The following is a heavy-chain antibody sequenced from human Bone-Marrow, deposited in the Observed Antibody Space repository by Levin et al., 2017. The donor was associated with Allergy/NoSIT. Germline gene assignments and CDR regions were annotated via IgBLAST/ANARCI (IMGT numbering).Heavy chain of an antibody. J-gene: IGHJ5*02. V-gene: IGHV4-34*01. CDR3: ARVKPIVNYDYVGNWFDP. D-gene: IGHD3-16*01. CDR2: INHSGST. CDR1: GGSFSGYY. Sequence: PSETLSLTCAVYGGSFSGYYWSWIRQPPGKGLEWIGEINHSGSTNYNPSLKSRVTISVDTSKNQFSLKLSSVTAADTAVYYCARVKPIVNYDYVGNWFDPWGQGTLVTVSS.